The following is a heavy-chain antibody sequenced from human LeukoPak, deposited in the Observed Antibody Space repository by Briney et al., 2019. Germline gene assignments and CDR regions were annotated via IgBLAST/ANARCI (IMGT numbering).Heavy chain of an antibody. CDR1: GGSISSYY. V-gene: IGHV4-59*01. J-gene: IGHJ4*02. D-gene: IGHD4-17*01. CDR3: ARVRLPGDLYFDY. Sequence: SETLSLTCTVSGGSISSYYWSWIRQPPGKGLEWIGYIYYSGSTNYNPSLKSRVTISVDTSKNQFSLKLRSVTAADTAVYYCARVRLPGDLYFDYWGQGTLVTVSS. CDR2: IYYSGST.